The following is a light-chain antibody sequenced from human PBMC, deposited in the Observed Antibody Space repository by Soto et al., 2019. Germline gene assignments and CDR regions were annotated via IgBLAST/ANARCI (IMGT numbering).Light chain of an antibody. CDR3: AAWDDSLNAL. V-gene: IGLV1-44*01. CDR1: SSNIGSNT. CDR2: SNN. J-gene: IGLJ2*01. Sequence: QSVLTQPPSASGTPGQRVTISCSGSSSNIGSNTVNWYQQLPGTAPKLLIYSNNQRPSGVPDRFSGSKSGTSASLAISWLQSEDEADYYCAAWDDSLNALFGGGTQLTVL.